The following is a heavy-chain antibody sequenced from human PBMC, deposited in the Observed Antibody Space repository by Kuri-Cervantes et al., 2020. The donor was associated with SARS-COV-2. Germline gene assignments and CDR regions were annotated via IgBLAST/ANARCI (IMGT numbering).Heavy chain of an antibody. J-gene: IGHJ4*02. D-gene: IGHD3-16*01. Sequence: SETLSLTCTVSGGSISSHYWSWIRQPPGKGLEWIGEINHSGSTNYNPSLKSRVTISVDTSKNQFSLKLSSVTAADTAVYYCARFYDYLDYWGQGTLVTVSS. CDR2: INHSGST. CDR1: GGSISSHY. V-gene: IGHV4-34*01. CDR3: ARFYDYLDY.